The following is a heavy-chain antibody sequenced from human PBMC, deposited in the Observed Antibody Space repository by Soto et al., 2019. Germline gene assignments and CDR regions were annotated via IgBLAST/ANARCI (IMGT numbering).Heavy chain of an antibody. CDR1: GFIFSSYA. Sequence: EVQLLESGGGLVQPGGSLRLSCAASGFIFSSYAMSWVRKAPGKGLEWVSAISGSGTTAYYADSVKGRFTFSRDNSKKTMYLQMNSLRAEDTAVYYCAKTTDGWFSAFEIWGQGTMVTVSS. CDR3: AKTTDGWFSAFEI. V-gene: IGHV3-23*01. J-gene: IGHJ3*02. D-gene: IGHD6-19*01. CDR2: ISGSGTTA.